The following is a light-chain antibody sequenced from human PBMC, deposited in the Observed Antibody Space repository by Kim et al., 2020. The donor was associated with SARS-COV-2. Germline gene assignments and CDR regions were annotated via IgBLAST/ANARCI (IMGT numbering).Light chain of an antibody. CDR1: QSISTY. V-gene: IGKV1-39*01. J-gene: IGKJ4*01. CDR3: QQGHTAPLLT. Sequence: DIQLTQSPSSLAASVGDRVTIACRASQSISTYVNWYQQKPGKAPKLLIYAASSLLSGVPSRFSGSGSGTDFTLTISSLQPEDFGTYYCQQGHTAPLLTFGGGTKVDIK. CDR2: AAS.